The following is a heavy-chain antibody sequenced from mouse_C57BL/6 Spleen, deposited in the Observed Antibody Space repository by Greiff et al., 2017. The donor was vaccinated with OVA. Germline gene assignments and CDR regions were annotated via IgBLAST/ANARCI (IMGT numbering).Heavy chain of an antibody. V-gene: IGHV5-16*01. D-gene: IGHD1-1*01. CDR3: ARDGAYYGSSHWYFDV. CDR2: INYDGSST. Sequence: EVKLMESEGGLVQPGSSMKLSCTASGFTFSDYYMAWVRQVPEKGLEWVANINYDGSSTYYLDSLKSRFIISRDNAKNILYLQMSSLKSEDPATYYCARDGAYYGSSHWYFDVWGTGTTVTVSS. CDR1: GFTFSDYY. J-gene: IGHJ1*03.